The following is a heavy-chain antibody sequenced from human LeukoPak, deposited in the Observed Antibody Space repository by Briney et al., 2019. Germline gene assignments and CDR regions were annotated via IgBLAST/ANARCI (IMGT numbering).Heavy chain of an antibody. D-gene: IGHD5-24*01. V-gene: IGHV1-69*06. CDR2: IIPIFGTA. CDR1: GGTFSSYA. J-gene: IGHJ4*02. Sequence: ASVKVSCKASGGTFSSYAISWVRQAPGQGLEWMGGIIPIFGTANYAQKFQGRVTITADKSTSTAYMELSSLRSEDTAVYYCARGRDGYRKTFDYWGQGTLVTVSS. CDR3: ARGRDGYRKTFDY.